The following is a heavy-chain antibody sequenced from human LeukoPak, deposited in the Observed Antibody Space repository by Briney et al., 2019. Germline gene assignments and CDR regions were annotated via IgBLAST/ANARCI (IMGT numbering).Heavy chain of an antibody. CDR1: GFTFGRFA. J-gene: IGHJ4*02. CDR3: AKDTYGSGSSHFDY. Sequence: GGSLRLSCAASGFTFGRFAMSWVRQARGKGLEWVSAVSGSGISTYYADSVKGRFTISRDNTKNTLYLQMNSLRAEDTAVYYCAKDTYGSGSSHFDYWGQGTLVTVSS. V-gene: IGHV3-23*01. CDR2: VSGSGIST. D-gene: IGHD3-10*01.